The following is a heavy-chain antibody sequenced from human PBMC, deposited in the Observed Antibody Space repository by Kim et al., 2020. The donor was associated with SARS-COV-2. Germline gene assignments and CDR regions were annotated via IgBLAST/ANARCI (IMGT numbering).Heavy chain of an antibody. D-gene: IGHD5-12*01. CDR1: GGSISSSNYY. V-gene: IGHV4-30-4*01. CDR3: AREPVIVAYSMDV. J-gene: IGHJ6*02. CDR2: IYHNGNT. Sequence: SETLSLTCTVSGGSISSSNYYWSWIRQTPGKGLEWIGYIYHNGNTNFNPSLKSRVSMSVDTSRNQFSLNLSSMTVADTAVFYCAREPVIVAYSMDVWGQGTTVTVSS.